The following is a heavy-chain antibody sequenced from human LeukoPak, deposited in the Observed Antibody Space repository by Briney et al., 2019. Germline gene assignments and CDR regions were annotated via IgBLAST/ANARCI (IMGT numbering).Heavy chain of an antibody. CDR3: ARPPYGDSEYFQH. D-gene: IGHD4-17*01. CDR2: INHSGST. V-gene: IGHV4-34*01. CDR1: GGSFSGYY. J-gene: IGHJ1*01. Sequence: PSETLSLTCAVYGGSFSGYYWSWIRQPPGKGLEWIGAINHSGSTNYNPSLKSRVTISVDTSKNQFSLKLSSVTAADTAVYYCARPPYGDSEYFQHWGQGTLVTVSS.